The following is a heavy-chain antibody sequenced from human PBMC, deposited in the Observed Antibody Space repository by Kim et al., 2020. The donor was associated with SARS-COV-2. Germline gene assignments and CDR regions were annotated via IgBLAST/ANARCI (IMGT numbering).Heavy chain of an antibody. J-gene: IGHJ3*02. Sequence: ASVKVSCKASGYTFTSYYMHWVRQAPGQGLEWMGIINPSGGSTSYAQKFQGRVTMTRDTSTSTVYMELSSLRSEDTAVYYCARDPGEYQLLYAFDIWGQGTMVTVSS. CDR3: ARDPGEYQLLYAFDI. D-gene: IGHD2-2*01. CDR1: GYTFTSYY. CDR2: INPSGGST. V-gene: IGHV1-46*01.